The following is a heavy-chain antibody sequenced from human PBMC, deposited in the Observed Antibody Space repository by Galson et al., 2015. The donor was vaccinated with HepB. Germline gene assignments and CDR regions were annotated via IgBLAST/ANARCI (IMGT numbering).Heavy chain of an antibody. CDR3: TRLAARSFVGSQDAFDI. CDR2: IRSKANSYAT. Sequence: SLRLSCAASGFTFSGSAMHWVRQASGKGLEWVGRIRSKANSYATAYAASVKGRFTISRDDSKNTAYLQMNSLKTEDTAVYYCTRLAARSFVGSQDAFDIWGQGTMVTVSS. D-gene: IGHD6-6*01. CDR1: GFTFSGSA. V-gene: IGHV3-73*01. J-gene: IGHJ3*02.